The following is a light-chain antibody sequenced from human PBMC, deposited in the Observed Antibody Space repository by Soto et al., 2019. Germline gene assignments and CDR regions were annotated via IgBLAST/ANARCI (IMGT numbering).Light chain of an antibody. CDR2: DAS. V-gene: IGKV1-5*01. CDR3: QQRSNWPPT. Sequence: DIRMTQSPSTLSASVGDRVTITCVASQTITRWMAWYQQKPGKAPKLLIYDASNRATGIPARFSGSGSGTDFTLTISSLDPEDFAVYYCQQRSNWPPTFGQGTRLEIK. J-gene: IGKJ5*01. CDR1: QTITRW.